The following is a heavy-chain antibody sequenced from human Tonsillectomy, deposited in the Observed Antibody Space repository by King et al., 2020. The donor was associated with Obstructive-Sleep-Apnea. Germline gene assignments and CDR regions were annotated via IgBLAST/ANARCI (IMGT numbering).Heavy chain of an antibody. CDR2: IYHSGST. CDR1: GGSISSGGYS. Sequence: QLQESGSGLVKPSQTLSLTCAVSGGSISSGGYSWSWIRQPPGKGLEWIGYIYHSGSTYYNPSLKSRVTISVDRSKNQFSLKLSSVTAADTAVYYCARVGGDYYGSGSLLYYFDYWGQGTLVTVSS. J-gene: IGHJ4*02. D-gene: IGHD3-10*01. CDR3: ARVGGDYYGSGSLLYYFDY. V-gene: IGHV4-30-2*01.